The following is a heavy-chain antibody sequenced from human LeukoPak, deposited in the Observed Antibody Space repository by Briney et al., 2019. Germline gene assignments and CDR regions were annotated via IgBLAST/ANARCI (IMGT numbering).Heavy chain of an antibody. CDR2: ISYDGSNK. Sequence: GGSLRLSCAASGFTFSSYAMHWVRQAPGKGLEWVAVISYDGSNKYYADSVKGRFTISRDNSKNTLYLQMNSLRAEDTAVYYCAKRGYSYGFDYWGQGTLVTVSS. CDR3: AKRGYSYGFDY. J-gene: IGHJ4*02. CDR1: GFTFSSYA. V-gene: IGHV3-30-3*02. D-gene: IGHD5-18*01.